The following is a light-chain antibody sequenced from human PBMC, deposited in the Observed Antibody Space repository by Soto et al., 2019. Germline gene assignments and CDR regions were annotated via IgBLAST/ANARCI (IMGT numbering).Light chain of an antibody. CDR2: GAS. CDR1: QSVSSN. V-gene: IGKV3-15*01. Sequence: EIVMTQSPATLSVSPGERATLSCRASQSVSSNLAWYQHKPGQAPRLLIYGASTRATGIPARFSGSGSGTEFTLTISRLQSEDLAVYYCQQYNNWPRTVGRGTKVEIK. J-gene: IGKJ1*01. CDR3: QQYNNWPRT.